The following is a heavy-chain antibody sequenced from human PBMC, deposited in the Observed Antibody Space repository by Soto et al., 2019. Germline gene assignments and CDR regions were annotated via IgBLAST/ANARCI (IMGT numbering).Heavy chain of an antibody. CDR3: AREGVGIAFDY. CDR2: TYYRSKWYN. V-gene: IGHV6-1*01. Sequence: KQSQTLSLTCAISGDSVSSNSAAWNWIRQYPSGGLGWLGRTYYRSKWYNDYAVSVKSRITINPVTSKNQCSLQLNAVTPEDAAVYYCAREGVGIAFDYWGQGTLVTVSS. CDR1: GDSVSSNSAA. D-gene: IGHD2-21*01. J-gene: IGHJ4*02.